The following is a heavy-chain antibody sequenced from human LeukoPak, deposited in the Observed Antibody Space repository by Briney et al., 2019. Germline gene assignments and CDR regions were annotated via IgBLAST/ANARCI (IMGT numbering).Heavy chain of an antibody. CDR2: IYHSGST. CDR1: GGPISSSNW. V-gene: IGHV4-4*02. CDR3: VSRIVATIGLYYYGMDV. Sequence: KSSVTLSLTCALSGGPISSSNWWSWVRQPPGKGLEWIGEIYHSGSTNYNPSLKSRVTISVDKSKHQLSLKLSYVTAADTAVYYCVSRIVATIGLYYYGMDVWGKGTTVTVSS. J-gene: IGHJ6*04. D-gene: IGHD5-12*01.